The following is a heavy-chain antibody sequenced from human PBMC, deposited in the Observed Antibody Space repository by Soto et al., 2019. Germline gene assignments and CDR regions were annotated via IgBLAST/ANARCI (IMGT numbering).Heavy chain of an antibody. V-gene: IGHV3-74*01. J-gene: IGHJ6*02. CDR3: ARDPRVVAATGHYYYYYGMDV. CDR1: GFTFSSYW. CDR2: INSDGSST. D-gene: IGHD2-15*01. Sequence: AGGSLRLSCAASGFTFSSYWMHWVRQAPGKGLVWVSRINSDGSSTSYADSVKGRFTISRDNAKNTLYLQMNSLRAEDTAVYYCARDPRVVAATGHYYYYYGMDVWGQGTTVTVSS.